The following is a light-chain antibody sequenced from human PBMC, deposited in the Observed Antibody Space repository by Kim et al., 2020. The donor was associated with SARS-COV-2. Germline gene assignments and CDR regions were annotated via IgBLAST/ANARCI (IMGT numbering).Light chain of an antibody. CDR2: GAS. Sequence: ASLVNIVTITCRTSRDIKTHVCWYQQKPNKAPRLLIYGASNLETGVPSRFSGSGAGTDFTFTIGSLQPEDIATYYCQHYNDLPWAFGQGTKVDIK. V-gene: IGKV1-33*01. CDR3: QHYNDLPWA. CDR1: RDIKTH. J-gene: IGKJ1*01.